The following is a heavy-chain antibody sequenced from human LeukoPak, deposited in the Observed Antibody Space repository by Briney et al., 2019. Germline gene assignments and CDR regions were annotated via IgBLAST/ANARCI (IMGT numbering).Heavy chain of an antibody. CDR1: GFTFTTYW. J-gene: IGHJ4*02. CDR2: INQDGIEK. V-gene: IGHV3-7*01. CDR3: AKVAKYYYGSETYYFFEH. Sequence: PGGPLRLSCAASGFTFTTYWMTWVRQAPGKGLEWVANINQDGIEKHYVDSVKGRFTISRDNAKNSLSLQMNSLRVEDTAVYYCAKVAKYYYGSETYYFFEHWGQGTPVTASS. D-gene: IGHD3-10*01.